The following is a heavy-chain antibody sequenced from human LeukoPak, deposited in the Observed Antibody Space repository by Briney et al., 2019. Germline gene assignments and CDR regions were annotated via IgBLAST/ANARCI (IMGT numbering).Heavy chain of an antibody. V-gene: IGHV3-11*01. J-gene: IGHJ6*02. D-gene: IGHD6-13*01. Sequence: PGGSLRLSCAASGFSFSDSYMTWLRQAPGNGLECVSYISDSATTTWYADSVKGRFTISRDNAKKSLYLQMNNVSAEDTAVYYCVRVLAAGFRMDVWGQGTTVTISS. CDR1: GFSFSDSY. CDR3: VRVLAAGFRMDV. CDR2: ISDSATTT.